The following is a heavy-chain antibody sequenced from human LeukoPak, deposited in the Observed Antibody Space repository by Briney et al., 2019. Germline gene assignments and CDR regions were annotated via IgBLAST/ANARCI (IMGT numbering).Heavy chain of an antibody. D-gene: IGHD3-3*01. CDR1: GASISSYY. Sequence: SETLSLTCTVSGASISSYYWSWIRQPADRGLEWIGRIYATWSPNYNPSLKSRGTMSVDTTKNQFSLKLPSVTAADTAVYYCARHIPVIWSSGYYYGMDVWGQGTTVTVSS. CDR3: ARHIPVIWSSGYYYGMDV. CDR2: IYATWSP. V-gene: IGHV4-4*07. J-gene: IGHJ6*02.